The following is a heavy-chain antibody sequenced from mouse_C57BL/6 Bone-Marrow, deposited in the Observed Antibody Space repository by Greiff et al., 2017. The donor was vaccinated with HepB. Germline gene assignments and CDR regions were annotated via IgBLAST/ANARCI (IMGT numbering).Heavy chain of an antibody. CDR2: IDPSDSYT. J-gene: IGHJ2*01. V-gene: IGHV1-50*01. CDR1: GYTFTSYW. CDR3: APKGDYFDY. Sequence: QVQLQQPGAELVMPGASVKLSCKASGYTFTSYWMQWVKQRPGQGLEWIGEIDPSDSYTNYNQKFKGKATLTVDTSSSTAYMQLSSLTSEDSAVYYCAPKGDYFDYWGQGTTLTVSS.